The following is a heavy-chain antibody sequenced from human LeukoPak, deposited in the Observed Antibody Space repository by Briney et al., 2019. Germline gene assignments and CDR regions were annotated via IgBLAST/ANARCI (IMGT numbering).Heavy chain of an antibody. CDR2: ISGYNGNT. Sequence: ASVKVSCKASGYTFSSYGINWVRQAPGQGLEWMGWISGYNGNTYYAQKFQGRVTMTTDTSTTTAYMELRSLRSEDTAVYYCARVKGATTPEPFDYWGQGTLVTVSS. J-gene: IGHJ4*02. CDR1: GYTFSSYG. V-gene: IGHV1-18*01. CDR3: ARVKGATTPEPFDY. D-gene: IGHD1-26*01.